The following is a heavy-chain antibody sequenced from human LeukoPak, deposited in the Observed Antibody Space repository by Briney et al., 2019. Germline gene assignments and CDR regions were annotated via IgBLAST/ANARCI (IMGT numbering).Heavy chain of an antibody. V-gene: IGHV3-9*01. CDR3: AKAGGADILTPFDY. CDR2: ISWNSGSI. D-gene: IGHD3-9*01. CDR1: GFTFDDYA. J-gene: IGHJ4*02. Sequence: GGSLRLSCAASGFTFDDYAMHWVRQAPGKGLEWVSGISWNSGSIGYADSVKGRFTISRHNAKNSLYLQMNSLRAEDTALYYCAKAGGADILTPFDYWGQGPLVTVSS.